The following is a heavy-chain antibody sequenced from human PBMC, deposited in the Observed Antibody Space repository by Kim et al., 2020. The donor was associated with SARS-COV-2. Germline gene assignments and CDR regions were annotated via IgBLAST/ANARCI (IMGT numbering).Heavy chain of an antibody. CDR1: SDSISSYY. V-gene: IGHV4-59*01. CDR3: ARSEGLVSWHPFDY. D-gene: IGHD6-13*01. J-gene: IGHJ4*02. CDR2: IYYSGST. Sequence: SETLSLTCSVSSDSISSYYCSWIRQLPGKGLEWLGYIYYSGSTDYNPSLKTRVTISWDTSRNQFSLELTSVTEADTAVYYCARSEGLVSWHPFDYWGEG.